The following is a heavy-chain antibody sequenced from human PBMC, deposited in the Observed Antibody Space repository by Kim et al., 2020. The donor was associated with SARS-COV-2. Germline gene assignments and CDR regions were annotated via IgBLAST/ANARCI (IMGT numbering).Heavy chain of an antibody. CDR2: IKRGGGEK. Sequence: GGSLRLSCAASGFTFSSYWMSWVRKAPGKGLEWVANIKRGGGEKYSVDSVRRRFIIPRNNAKNSLYLQMNSLRAEETAVYYCAGEDRRITMVRGVKAAFDICGQGTMFTVSS. D-gene: IGHD3-10*01. J-gene: IGHJ3*02. CDR1: GFTFSSYW. V-gene: IGHV3-7*03. CDR3: AGEDRRITMVRGVKAAFDI.